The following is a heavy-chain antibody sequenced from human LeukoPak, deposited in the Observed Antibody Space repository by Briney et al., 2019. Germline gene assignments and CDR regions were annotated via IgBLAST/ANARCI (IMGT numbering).Heavy chain of an antibody. D-gene: IGHD6-13*01. CDR3: RAAALDYYYYMDV. J-gene: IGHJ6*03. CDR1: GFTFSSYW. Sequence: QPGGSLRLSCAASGFTFSSYWMHWVRQAPGKGLVWVSRINSDGSSTSYADSVKGRFTISRDNAKNTLYLQMNSLRAEDTAVDYCRAAALDYYYYMDVWGKGTTVTVSS. CDR2: INSDGSST. V-gene: IGHV3-74*01.